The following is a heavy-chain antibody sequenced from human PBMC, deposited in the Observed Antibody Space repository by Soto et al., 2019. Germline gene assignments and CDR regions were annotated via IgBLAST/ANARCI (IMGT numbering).Heavy chain of an antibody. D-gene: IGHD2-2*03. V-gene: IGHV3-33*01. CDR3: ARGLDIVVVSGLGSWFDP. CDR1: GFTFSSYG. J-gene: IGHJ5*02. CDR2: IWYDGSNK. Sequence: GGSLRLSCAASGFTFSSYGMHWVRQAPGKGLEWVAVIWYDGSNKYYADSVKGRFTISRDNSKNTLYLQMNSLRAEDTAVYYCARGLDIVVVSGLGSWFDPWGQGTLVTVSS.